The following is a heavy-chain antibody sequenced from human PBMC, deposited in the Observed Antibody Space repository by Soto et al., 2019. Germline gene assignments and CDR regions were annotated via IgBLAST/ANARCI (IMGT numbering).Heavy chain of an antibody. J-gene: IGHJ5*02. CDR1: GGSVSSGSYY. V-gene: IGHV4-61*01. CDR2: IYYSGST. CDR3: ARALGSMRGT. D-gene: IGHD3-22*01. Sequence: PSETLSLTCTVSGGSVSSGSYYWSWIRQPPGKGLEWIGYIYYSGSTNYNPSLKSRVTISVDTSKNQFSLKLSSVTAADTAVYYCARALGSMRGTWGQGTLVTVSS.